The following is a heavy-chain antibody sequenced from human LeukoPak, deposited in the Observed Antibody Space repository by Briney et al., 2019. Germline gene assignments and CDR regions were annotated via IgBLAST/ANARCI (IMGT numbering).Heavy chain of an antibody. D-gene: IGHD4-17*01. Sequence: GRSLRLSCEGSGFTFSSYGMHWVRQAPGKGLEWVAVISDDGSKKYFADSVKGRFTISRDNSKNTLSLQMNSLKTEDTAVYYCTRVIPDYGDVFDYWGQGTLVTVSS. V-gene: IGHV3-30*03. CDR2: ISDDGSKK. CDR3: TRVIPDYGDVFDY. CDR1: GFTFSSYG. J-gene: IGHJ4*02.